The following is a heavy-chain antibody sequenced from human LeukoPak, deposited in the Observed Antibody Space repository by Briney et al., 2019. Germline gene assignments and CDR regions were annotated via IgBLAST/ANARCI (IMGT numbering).Heavy chain of an antibody. D-gene: IGHD3-10*01. V-gene: IGHV6-1*01. Sequence: SQTLSLTCAISGDSVSSNSAAWNWIRQSPSRGLEWLGRTYYRSKWYNDYAVSVKSRITINPDTSKNQFSLQLSSVTPEDTAVYYCAREGLLWFGEFPYYFDYWGLGTLVTVSS. CDR2: TYYRSKWYN. J-gene: IGHJ4*02. CDR3: AREGLLWFGEFPYYFDY. CDR1: GDSVSSNSAA.